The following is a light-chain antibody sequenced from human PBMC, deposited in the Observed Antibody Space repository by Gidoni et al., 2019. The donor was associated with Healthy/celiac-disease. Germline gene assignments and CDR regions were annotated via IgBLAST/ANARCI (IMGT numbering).Light chain of an antibody. CDR1: QRISSY. V-gene: IGKV1-39*01. Sequence: DIQMTQSPSSLSASVGDRVTITCRASQRISSYLNWYQQKPGKAPKLLIYAASSLQSGVPSRFSGSGSGTDFTLTISSLQPEDFATYSCQQSYSTPLTFGGGTKVEIK. J-gene: IGKJ4*01. CDR3: QQSYSTPLT. CDR2: AAS.